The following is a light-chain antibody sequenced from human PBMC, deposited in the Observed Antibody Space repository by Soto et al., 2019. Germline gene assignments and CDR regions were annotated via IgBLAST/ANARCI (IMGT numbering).Light chain of an antibody. CDR3: SSYTSSSTLYV. CDR1: SSDVGGCNY. Sequence: QSALTQPASVSGSPGQSITISCTGTSSDVGGCNYVSWYQQHPGKAPKLIIYEVSNRPSGVSNRFSGSKSGDTASLTISGLHAEDEADYYCSSYTSSSTLYVFGTGTKVTVL. V-gene: IGLV2-14*01. CDR2: EVS. J-gene: IGLJ1*01.